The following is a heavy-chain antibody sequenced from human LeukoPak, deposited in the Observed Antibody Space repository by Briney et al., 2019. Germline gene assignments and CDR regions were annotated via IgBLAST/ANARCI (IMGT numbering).Heavy chain of an antibody. V-gene: IGHV3-30*02. CDR2: IRYDGSNK. Sequence: GGPLRLSCAASGFTFSSYGMHWIRQAPGKGLEWMAFIRYDGSNKYYADSVKGRFTISRDNSKNTLYLQMNSLRAEDTAVYYCATPYCSSTSCYTVYYFDYWGQGTLVTVSS. CDR1: GFTFSSYG. CDR3: ATPYCSSTSCYTVYYFDY. J-gene: IGHJ4*02. D-gene: IGHD2-2*02.